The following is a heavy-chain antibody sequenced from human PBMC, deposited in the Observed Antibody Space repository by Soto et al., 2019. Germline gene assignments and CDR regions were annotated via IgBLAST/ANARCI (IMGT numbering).Heavy chain of an antibody. Sequence: QVQLVQSGAEVKKPGSSVKVSCKASGGTFSSYAISWVRQAPGQGLEWMGGIIPIFGTANYAQKFQGRVTITADESTSTAYMELSSLRYEDTAVYYCARVGGRDGYNYEDFDYWGQGTLVTVSS. CDR1: GGTFSSYA. V-gene: IGHV1-69*01. CDR2: IIPIFGTA. J-gene: IGHJ4*02. CDR3: ARVGGRDGYNYEDFDY. D-gene: IGHD5-12*01.